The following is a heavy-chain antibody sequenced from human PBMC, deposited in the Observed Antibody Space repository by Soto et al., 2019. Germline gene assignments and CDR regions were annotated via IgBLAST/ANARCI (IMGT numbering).Heavy chain of an antibody. J-gene: IGHJ4*02. V-gene: IGHV4-59*12. CDR3: ARGPPFH. Sequence: SETLSLTYTVSSGSISSYYWSWIRQPPGKGLEWIGYIYYSGSTNSNPSLKSRVTISVDTSKNQFSLKLSSVTAADTAVYYCARGPPFHWGQGTLVTVSS. D-gene: IGHD3-16*01. CDR2: IYYSGST. CDR1: SGSISSYY.